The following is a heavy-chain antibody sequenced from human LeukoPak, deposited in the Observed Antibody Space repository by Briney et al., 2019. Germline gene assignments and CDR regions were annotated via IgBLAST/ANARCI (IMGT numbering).Heavy chain of an antibody. CDR1: GFTFSRYW. CDR2: INPEVSTI. V-gene: IGHV3-74*01. D-gene: IGHD3-10*01. CDR3: TRDTFGERDS. Sequence: PGGSLRLSCAASGFTFSRYWLHWVRQAPGKGLVWVARINPEVSTINYADSVKGRFTISRDNAKSTLYLQMNSLRAEDTAMYYCTRDTFGERDSWGQGTLVTVSS. J-gene: IGHJ4*02.